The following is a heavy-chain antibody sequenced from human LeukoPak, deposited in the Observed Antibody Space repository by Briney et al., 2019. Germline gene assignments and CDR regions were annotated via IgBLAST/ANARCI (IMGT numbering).Heavy chain of an antibody. CDR2: IYYSGST. J-gene: IGHJ6*03. V-gene: IGHV4-59*01. Sequence: SETLSLTCTVSGGSISSYYWSWIRQPPGKGLEWIGYIYYSGSTNYNPSLKSRVTISVDTSKNQFSLKLNSVTAADTAVYYCARVVWSIAAAGPPSRYYYMDVWGKGTTVTVSS. CDR1: GGSISSYY. CDR3: ARVVWSIAAAGPPSRYYYMDV. D-gene: IGHD6-13*01.